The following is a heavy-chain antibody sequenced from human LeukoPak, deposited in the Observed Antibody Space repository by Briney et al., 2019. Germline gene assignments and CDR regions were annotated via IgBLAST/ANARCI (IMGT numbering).Heavy chain of an antibody. CDR2: ISAYNGNT. D-gene: IGHD3-3*01. CDR3: ARLYYDFWSGYPGSGSYFDY. V-gene: IGHV1-18*01. Sequence: GASVKVSCKASGYTFTSYGISWVRQAPGQGLEWMGWISAYNGNTNYAQKLQGRVTMTTDTSTSTAYMELGSLRSDDTAVYYCARLYYDFWSGYPGSGSYFDYWGQGTLVTVSS. J-gene: IGHJ4*02. CDR1: GYTFTSYG.